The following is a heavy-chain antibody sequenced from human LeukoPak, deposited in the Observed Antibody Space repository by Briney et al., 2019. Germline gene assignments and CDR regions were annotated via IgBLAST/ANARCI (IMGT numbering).Heavy chain of an antibody. D-gene: IGHD1-26*01. CDR3: AKRIMGATKWFDG. V-gene: IGHV3-23*01. J-gene: IGHJ5*02. Sequence: GGSLTLSCAASGFTFSSYSMNWVRQAPGKGLEWISTISGSGGSTYYADPVKGRFTISRDTSKNTLDLQMNSLRAEDTAVYYCAKRIMGATKWFDGWGQGTLVTAS. CDR1: GFTFSSYS. CDR2: ISGSGGST.